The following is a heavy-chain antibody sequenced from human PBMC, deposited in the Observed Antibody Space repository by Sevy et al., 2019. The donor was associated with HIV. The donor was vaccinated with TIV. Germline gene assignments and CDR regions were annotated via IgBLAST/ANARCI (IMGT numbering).Heavy chain of an antibody. V-gene: IGHV4-4*07. D-gene: IGHD2-21*02. CDR1: GGSISTYY. CDR2: IYTSGYT. J-gene: IGHJ3*02. CDR3: ARTVAPAIRGAFDI. Sequence: SETLSLTCTVSGGSISTYYWSWVRQPAGKGLEWIGRIYTSGYTNYNPSLNRRVTMSIDTSKKQFSLKLSSVTAADTALYYCARTVAPAIRGAFDIWGQGTMVTVSS.